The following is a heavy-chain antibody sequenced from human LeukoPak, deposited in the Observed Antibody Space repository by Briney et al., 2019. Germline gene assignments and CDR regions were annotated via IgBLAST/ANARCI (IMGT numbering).Heavy chain of an antibody. Sequence: SVKVSCKASGGTFSSYAISWVRQAPGQGLEWMGGIIPIFGTANYAQKFQGRVTITADESTSTAYMELSSLRAEDTAVYYCAKLMPFSVGATSGFDYWGQGTLVTVSS. D-gene: IGHD1-26*01. CDR2: IIPIFGTA. V-gene: IGHV1-69*13. CDR3: AKLMPFSVGATSGFDY. CDR1: GGTFSSYA. J-gene: IGHJ4*02.